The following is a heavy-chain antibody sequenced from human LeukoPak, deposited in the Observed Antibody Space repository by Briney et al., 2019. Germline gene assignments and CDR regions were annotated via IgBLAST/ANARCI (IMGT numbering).Heavy chain of an antibody. CDR3: ARDAHIVRGVNPLDY. CDR2: VSYSSSTI. D-gene: IGHD3-10*01. J-gene: IGHJ4*02. CDR1: GFTFSSYS. V-gene: IGHV3-48*02. Sequence: PGGSLRLSCAASGFTFSSYSMNWVRQAPGKGLEWISYVSYSSSTIYYADSVKDRFTISRDNAKNSLYLQMNSLRDEDTAVYYCARDAHIVRGVNPLDYWGQGTLVTVSS.